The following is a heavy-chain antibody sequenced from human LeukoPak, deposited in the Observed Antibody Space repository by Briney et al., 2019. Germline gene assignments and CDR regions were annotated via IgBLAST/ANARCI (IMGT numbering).Heavy chain of an antibody. J-gene: IGHJ4*02. D-gene: IGHD2-21*02. CDR1: GYTFTSYG. V-gene: IGHV1-18*04. CDR2: ISAYNGNT. Sequence: GASVKVSCKASGYTFTSYGISWVRQAPGQGLEWMGWISAYNGNTNYAQKFQGRVTITADKSTSTAYMELSSLRSEDTAVYYCARVQPYCGGDCYFDYWGQGTLVTVSS. CDR3: ARVQPYCGGDCYFDY.